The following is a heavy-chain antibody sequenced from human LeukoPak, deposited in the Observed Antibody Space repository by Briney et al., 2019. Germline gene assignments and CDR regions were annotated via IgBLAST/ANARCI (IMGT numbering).Heavy chain of an antibody. D-gene: IGHD3-16*01. CDR1: GFTFSTYA. CDR3: AKGSTCCAYFCGPDY. Sequence: GGSLRLSCAASGFTFSTYAMNWVRQAPGKGLEWVSGITVGGTTEYADSVKGRFTISRDNSKSTLFLQINGLRAEDTAVYYCAKGSTCCAYFCGPDYWGQGTLVTVSS. J-gene: IGHJ4*02. V-gene: IGHV3-23*01. CDR2: ITVGGTT.